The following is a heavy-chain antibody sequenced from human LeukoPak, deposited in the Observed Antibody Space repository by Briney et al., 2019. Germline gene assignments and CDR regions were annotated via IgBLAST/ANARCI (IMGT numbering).Heavy chain of an antibody. D-gene: IGHD3-22*01. V-gene: IGHV3-48*03. CDR1: GFTFSSFE. CDR3: ARGKDYYVSTIAY. J-gene: IGHJ4*02. CDR2: ITGSGSAT. Sequence: GGSLRLSCAASGFTFSSFEMNWVRQAPGKGLEWVSCITGSGSATYYADSVRGRFTISRDNAENSLYLQMNSLRAEDTAVYYCARGKDYYVSTIAYWGQGTLVTVSA.